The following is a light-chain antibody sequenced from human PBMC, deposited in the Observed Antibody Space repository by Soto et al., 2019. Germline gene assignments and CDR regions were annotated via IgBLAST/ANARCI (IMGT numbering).Light chain of an antibody. CDR2: GAS. Sequence: DIQMTQSPSTLSASVGYRVTITCRASQSISSWLAWYQQRPGKAPKLLIYGASTSQSGVPSRFSGSGSGTDFTLTISSLQSEDFATYHCQQYYSHPHTFGQGTKVDI. J-gene: IGKJ1*01. CDR1: QSISSW. CDR3: QQYYSHPHT. V-gene: IGKV1-5*01.